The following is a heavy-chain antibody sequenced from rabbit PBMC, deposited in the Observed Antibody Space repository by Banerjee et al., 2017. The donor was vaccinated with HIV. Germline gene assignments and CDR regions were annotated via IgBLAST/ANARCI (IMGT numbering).Heavy chain of an antibody. Sequence: QSLEESGGDLVKPGASLTLTCTASGFSFSSNYYMCWVRQAPGKGLEWIACIVAGSSGRTDYASWAKGRFTISKASWTTVTLQMTSLTAADTASYFCARDLAGVIGWNFNLWGQGTLVTVS. CDR1: GFSFSSNYY. CDR3: ARDLAGVIGWNFNL. CDR2: IVAGSSGRT. V-gene: IGHV1S40*01. D-gene: IGHD4-1*01. J-gene: IGHJ4*01.